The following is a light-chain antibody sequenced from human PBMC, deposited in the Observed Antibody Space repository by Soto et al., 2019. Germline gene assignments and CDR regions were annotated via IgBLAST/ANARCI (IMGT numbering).Light chain of an antibody. J-gene: IGLJ3*02. Sequence: QSALTQPASVSGSPGQSITISCTGTSSDVGGYNRVSWYQQQPDKVPILIIFEDNKRPSGISNRFSGSKSGNTASLTISGLQAEDEADYYCCSHVGYLNWVFGGGTKLTVL. CDR3: CSHVGYLNWV. CDR2: EDN. CDR1: SSDVGGYNR. V-gene: IGLV2-23*01.